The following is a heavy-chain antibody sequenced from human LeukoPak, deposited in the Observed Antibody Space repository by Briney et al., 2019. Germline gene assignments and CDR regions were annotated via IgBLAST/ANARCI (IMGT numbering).Heavy chain of an antibody. CDR2: ISGSGGST. J-gene: IGHJ4*02. CDR3: AKDRSCSSTSCYAIFDY. D-gene: IGHD2-2*01. CDR1: GFTFSSYA. V-gene: IGHV3-23*01. Sequence: GGSLRLSCAASGFTFSSYAMSWVRQAPGKGLEWVSAISGSGGSTYYADSVKGRFTISRDNSKNTLYLQMNSLRAEDTAVYYCAKDRSCSSTSCYAIFDYWGQGTLVTVSS.